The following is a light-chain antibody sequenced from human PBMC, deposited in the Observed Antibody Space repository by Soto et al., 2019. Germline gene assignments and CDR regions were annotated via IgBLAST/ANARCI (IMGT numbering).Light chain of an antibody. CDR3: QQYKNWPPLT. V-gene: IGKV3-15*01. CDR2: AAS. CDR1: QSVGSA. Sequence: EIVMTQSPANLSVSPGETATLSCRASQSVGSAVAWYQHKPGQAPRLLIVAASIRATGVPGRFSGGGSGTELTLTISSLQSEDFAVYYCQQYKNWPPLTFGGGTTVEIK. J-gene: IGKJ4*01.